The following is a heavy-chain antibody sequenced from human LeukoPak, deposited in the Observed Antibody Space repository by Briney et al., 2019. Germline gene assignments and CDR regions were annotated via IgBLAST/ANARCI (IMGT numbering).Heavy chain of an antibody. J-gene: IGHJ5*02. CDR2: IRYDGSNK. CDR3: AKDTGRHYSSSWYRYNWFDP. Sequence: GGSLRLSCAASGFTFSSYGMHWVRQAPGKGLEWVAFIRYDGSNKYYADSVKGRFTISRDNSKNTLYLQMNSLRAEDTAVYYCAKDTGRHYSSSWYRYNWFDPWGQGTLVTVSS. CDR1: GFTFSSYG. D-gene: IGHD6-13*01. V-gene: IGHV3-30*02.